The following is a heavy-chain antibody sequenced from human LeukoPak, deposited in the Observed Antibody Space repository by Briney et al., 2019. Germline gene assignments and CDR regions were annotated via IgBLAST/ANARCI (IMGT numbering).Heavy chain of an antibody. J-gene: IGHJ4*02. CDR2: IYYSGST. V-gene: IGHV4-59*12. CDR1: GDSIKNYF. Sequence: SETLSFTCTVSGDSIKNYFWSWIRQPPERGLEWIGYIYYSGSTNYNPSLKSRVTISVDTSKNQFSLKLSSVTAADTAVYYCAGIIAAATVDYWGQGTLVTVSS. CDR3: AGIIAAATVDY. D-gene: IGHD6-13*01.